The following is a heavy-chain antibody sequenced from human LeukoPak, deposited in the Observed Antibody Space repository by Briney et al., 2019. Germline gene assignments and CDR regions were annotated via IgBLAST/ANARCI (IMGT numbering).Heavy chain of an antibody. V-gene: IGHV3-21*01. CDR1: GFTFSSYS. CDR2: ISSSSSYI. D-gene: IGHD5-18*01. Sequence: AGGSLRLSCVASGFTFSSYSMNWGRQAPGKGLEWVSSISSSSSYIYYADSVKGRFTISRDNAKNSLYLQMNSLRAEDTAVYYCARGGDTAMVTPLGAFDIWGQGTMVTVSS. J-gene: IGHJ3*02. CDR3: ARGGDTAMVTPLGAFDI.